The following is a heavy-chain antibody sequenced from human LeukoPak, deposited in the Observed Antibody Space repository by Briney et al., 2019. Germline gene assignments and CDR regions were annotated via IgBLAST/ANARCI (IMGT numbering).Heavy chain of an antibody. CDR1: GGSFSGYY. Sequence: SETLSLTCAVYGGSFSGYYWSWIRQPPGKGLEWIGEINHSGSTNYNPSLKSRVTISVDTSKNQFSLKLSSVTAADTAVYYCGRSGPYSSSRYRGGIWFDPWGQGTLVTVSS. J-gene: IGHJ5*02. CDR2: INHSGST. CDR3: GRSGPYSSSRYRGGIWFDP. D-gene: IGHD6-13*01. V-gene: IGHV4-34*01.